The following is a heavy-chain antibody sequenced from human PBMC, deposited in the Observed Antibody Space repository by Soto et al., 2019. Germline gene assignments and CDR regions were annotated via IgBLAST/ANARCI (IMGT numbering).Heavy chain of an antibody. J-gene: IGHJ4*02. CDR2: ISSSGSYI. Sequence: GGSLRLSCAATGFTFSTYTMNWVRQAPGKGLEWVSSISSSGSYISYADSVKGRFTISRDNTKNSLYLQMNSLRVEDTALYYCVSSPSFPHTDFDYWGQGNLVTV. D-gene: IGHD6-6*01. CDR3: VSSPSFPHTDFDY. V-gene: IGHV3-21*01. CDR1: GFTFSTYT.